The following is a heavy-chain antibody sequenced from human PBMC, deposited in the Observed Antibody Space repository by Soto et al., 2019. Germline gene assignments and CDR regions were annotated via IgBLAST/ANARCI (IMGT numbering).Heavy chain of an antibody. CDR3: ARHPSLSGYYYRRQWGAFDI. J-gene: IGHJ3*02. D-gene: IGHD3-22*01. CDR2: IYPGDSDT. V-gene: IGHV5-51*01. CDR1: GYSFTSHW. Sequence: PGESLKISCKGSGYSFTSHWIGWVRQMPGKGPEWMGIIYPGDSDTRYSPSFQGQVTISADKSISTAYLQWSSLKASDTAMYYCARHPSLSGYYYRRQWGAFDIWGQGTMVTVSS.